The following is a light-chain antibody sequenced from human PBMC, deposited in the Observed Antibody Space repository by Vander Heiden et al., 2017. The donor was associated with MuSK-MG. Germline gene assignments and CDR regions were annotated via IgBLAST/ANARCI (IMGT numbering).Light chain of an antibody. J-gene: IGLJ2*01. V-gene: IGLV2-14*01. CDR1: SVDIGNYNY. Sequence: QSALTPPASVSWSPGQSIPISCTGTSVDIGNYNYVSWYQQYPNKVPKLMIYNVSNRPSGVSNRFSGSKSGNTASLTISGLQTEDEADYFCISYTSSSTLVFGGGTKLTVL. CDR2: NVS. CDR3: ISYTSSSTLV.